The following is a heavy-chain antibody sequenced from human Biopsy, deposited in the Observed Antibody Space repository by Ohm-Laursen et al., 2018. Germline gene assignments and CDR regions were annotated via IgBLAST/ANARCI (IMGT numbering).Heavy chain of an antibody. CDR2: IYYSGTT. Sequence: GTLSLTCTVSGDSMGTYYWTWIRQPPGQGLERIASIYYSGTTNKNPYLKSRVTISVDTSKRQFYLELSSVTAADTAIYYCARVRGGFLEWFDYWGQGTLITVSP. D-gene: IGHD3-3*01. CDR3: ARVRGGFLEWFDY. CDR1: GDSMGTYY. V-gene: IGHV4-59*01. J-gene: IGHJ5*01.